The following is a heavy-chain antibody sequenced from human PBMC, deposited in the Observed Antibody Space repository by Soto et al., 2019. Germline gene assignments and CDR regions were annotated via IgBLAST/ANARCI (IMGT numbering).Heavy chain of an antibody. CDR2: IYWNDDR. CDR3: IYRRASWDYHGLDV. D-gene: IGHD2-21*01. CDR1: GFSLTTGGVG. V-gene: IGHV2-5*01. Sequence: GPTLVNPTQTLTLTCTFSGFSLTTGGVGVGWIRQPPGRSLEWLAVIYWNDDRRRSPSLENRLTITKDTSKNQVVLTMTNMDPVDTATYYCIYRRASWDYHGLDVWGQGTPVTVSS. J-gene: IGHJ6*02.